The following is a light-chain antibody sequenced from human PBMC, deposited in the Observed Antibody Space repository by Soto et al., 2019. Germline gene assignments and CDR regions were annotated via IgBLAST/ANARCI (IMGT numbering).Light chain of an antibody. CDR3: QQYGNSPYT. Sequence: EIVLTQSPGTLSLSPGERATLSCRASQSAISSYLAWYQQKPGQAPRLLIYGASSRATGIPDRFSGSGSGTDCTLTISRLEPEDFAVYYCQQYGNSPYTFGQGTKLEIK. V-gene: IGKV3-20*01. CDR1: QSAISSY. CDR2: GAS. J-gene: IGKJ2*01.